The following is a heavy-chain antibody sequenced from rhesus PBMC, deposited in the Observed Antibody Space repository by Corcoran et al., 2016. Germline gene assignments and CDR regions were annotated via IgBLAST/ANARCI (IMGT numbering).Heavy chain of an antibody. D-gene: IGHD1-44*02. CDR3: WMTGSYPY. J-gene: IGHJ4*01. CDR1: GYPFTRSY. Sequence: QVQLVQSGAEVTKPGASVKLSCKASGYPFTRSYTTWVRQAPGQVLAWMGWSNPSNGNSGYAQKFQGRVTMTRDTSTSTAYMELSSLRSEDTAVYYCWMTGSYPYWGQGVLVTVSS. V-gene: IGHV1S9*01. CDR2: SNPSNGNS.